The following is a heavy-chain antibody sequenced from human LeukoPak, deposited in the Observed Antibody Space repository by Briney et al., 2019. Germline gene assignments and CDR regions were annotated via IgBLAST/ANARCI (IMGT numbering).Heavy chain of an antibody. D-gene: IGHD2-15*01. V-gene: IGHV4-4*02. CDR1: GVSARDTYW. CDR2: INHSATT. CDR3: ARMRSRWYFEY. Sequence: PSETLSLTCALSGVSARDTYWWTWVRQPPGKGLEWIGEINHSATTNYNPSLKGRATISVDTSKNQFSLKLRSVTAADTAVYYCARMRSRWYFEYWGQGTLVTVSS. J-gene: IGHJ4*02.